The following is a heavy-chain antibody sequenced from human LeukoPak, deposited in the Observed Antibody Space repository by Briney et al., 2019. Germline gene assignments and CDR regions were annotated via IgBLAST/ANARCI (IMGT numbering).Heavy chain of an antibody. J-gene: IGHJ4*02. CDR1: GFTFSSYA. CDR2: ISGSGGST. V-gene: IGHV3-23*01. D-gene: IGHD6-6*01. Sequence: PGGSLRLSCAASGFTFSSYAMSWVRQAPGKGLEWVSAISGSGGSTYYADSVKGRFTISRDNSKNTLYLQMNSLRAEDTAVYYCAKYPEYSSSSLAFDYWGQGTLVTVSS. CDR3: AKYPEYSSSSLAFDY.